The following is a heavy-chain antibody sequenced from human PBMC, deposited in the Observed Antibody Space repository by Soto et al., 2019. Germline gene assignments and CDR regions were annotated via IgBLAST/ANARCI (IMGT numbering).Heavy chain of an antibody. CDR3: AGIQSKRLSGLDP. CDR2: IYYSGST. CDR1: GVSISGVDYY. Sequence: PSETLSLTSTVAGVSISGVDYYWSWIRQPPGKGLEWIGYIYYSGSTYYNPSLKSRVTISVDTSKNQFSLKLSSVTAADTAVYYCAGIQSKRLSGLDPWGQGTLVTVSS. D-gene: IGHD5-18*01. J-gene: IGHJ5*02. V-gene: IGHV4-30-4*01.